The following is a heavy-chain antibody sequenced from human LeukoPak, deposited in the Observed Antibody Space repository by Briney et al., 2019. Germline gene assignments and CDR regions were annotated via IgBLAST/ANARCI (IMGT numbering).Heavy chain of an antibody. Sequence: SETLSLTCSVSGYSIRSDYQWGWIRQPPGKGLEWIGSINYSGSTYDNPSLKSRVTISVDTSKNQFSLKLSSVTAADTAVYYCARVSSSWYQDWYFDLWGRGTLVTVSS. CDR3: ARVSSSWYQDWYFDL. V-gene: IGHV4-38-2*02. CDR1: GYSIRSDYQ. D-gene: IGHD6-13*01. J-gene: IGHJ2*01. CDR2: INYSGST.